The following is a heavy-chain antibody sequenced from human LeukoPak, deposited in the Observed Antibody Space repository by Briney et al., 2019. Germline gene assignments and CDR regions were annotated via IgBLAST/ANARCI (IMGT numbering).Heavy chain of an antibody. V-gene: IGHV3-23*01. CDR3: AKDPAAYGDYWFDP. J-gene: IGHJ5*02. CDR1: GFTFSSYA. Sequence: PGGSLRLSCAASGFTFSSYAMSWVRQAPGKGLEWVSAISGSGGSTYYADPVKGRFTISRDNSKSTLYLQMNSLRAEDTAVYYCAKDPAAYGDYWFDPWGQGTLVTVSS. CDR2: ISGSGGST. D-gene: IGHD4-17*01.